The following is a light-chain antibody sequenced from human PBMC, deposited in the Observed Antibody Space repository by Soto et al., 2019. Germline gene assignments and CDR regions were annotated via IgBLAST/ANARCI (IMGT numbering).Light chain of an antibody. CDR3: QQYDNPFA. Sequence: DVLMTQSPSSQSANVRDRVNISCQASQDISNYLNWYQQKPGKDPKLLIYDASNLETGVPSRFSGSGSGTDFTFTISSLQPEDIATYDCQQYDNPFAFGPVTKVD. CDR1: QDISNY. CDR2: DAS. J-gene: IGKJ3*01. V-gene: IGKV1-33*01.